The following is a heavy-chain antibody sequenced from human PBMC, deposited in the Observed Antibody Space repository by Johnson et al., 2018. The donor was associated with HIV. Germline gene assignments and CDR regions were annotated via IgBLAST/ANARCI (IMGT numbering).Heavy chain of an antibody. V-gene: IGHV3-23*04. Sequence: VQLVESGGGLVQPGGSLRLSCAASGFTFSTYAMSWVRQAPGKGPEWVSALTPSGGGTYYADSVKGRFTISRDNSKNTLDLQMNSLRVEDTAVYYCASSSPYSGSYGDAFDIWGQGTLVTVSS. J-gene: IGHJ3*02. D-gene: IGHD1-26*01. CDR1: GFTFSTYA. CDR3: ASSSPYSGSYGDAFDI. CDR2: LTPSGGGT.